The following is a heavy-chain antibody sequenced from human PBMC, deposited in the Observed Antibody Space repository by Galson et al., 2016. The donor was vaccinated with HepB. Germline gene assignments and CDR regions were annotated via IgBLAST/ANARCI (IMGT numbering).Heavy chain of an antibody. CDR2: ICGRCGDV. CDR1: GFTFDRCG. Sequence: SLRLSCAASGFTFDRCGMTWFRQAPGKGLEWVSTICGRCGDVDYADSLKGRFTISRHNSKNTLYLQMNSLRAEDTAVYYCARGRWQLDWGQGTLVTVSS. D-gene: IGHD6-13*01. CDR3: ARGRWQLD. V-gene: IGHV3-23*01. J-gene: IGHJ4*02.